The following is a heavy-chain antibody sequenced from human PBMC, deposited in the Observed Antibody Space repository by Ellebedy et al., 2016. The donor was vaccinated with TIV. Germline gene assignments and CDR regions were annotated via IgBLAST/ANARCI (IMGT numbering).Heavy chain of an antibody. CDR1: GFTFSGFT. J-gene: IGHJ4*02. CDR2: ISSSGTYI. V-gene: IGHV3-21*01. Sequence: GESLKISCAASGFTFSGFTMNWVRQAPGKGLEWVSSISSSGTYIHNADSVTGRFIISRDNAKNSLYLQMNSLRVEDTAIYYCARPAAAYSSSWYDFDCWGQGTLVTVSS. CDR3: ARPAAAYSSSWYDFDC. D-gene: IGHD6-13*01.